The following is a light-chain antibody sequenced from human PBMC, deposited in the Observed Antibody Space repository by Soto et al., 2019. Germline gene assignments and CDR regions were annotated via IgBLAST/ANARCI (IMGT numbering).Light chain of an antibody. V-gene: IGLV2-23*01. CDR1: SSDVGSYNL. Sequence: QSALAQPAAVSASPGQSITIPCTGTSSDVGSYNLVSWFQQHPGKVPKLLIYEGTKRPSGLSDRFSGSKSGTTASLTISGLQAEDEAHYYCYSYAGENLYVFGTGTKVTVL. J-gene: IGLJ1*01. CDR2: EGT. CDR3: YSYAGENLYV.